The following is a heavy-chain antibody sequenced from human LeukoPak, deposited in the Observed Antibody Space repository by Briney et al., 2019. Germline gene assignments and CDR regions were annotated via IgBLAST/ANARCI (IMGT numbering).Heavy chain of an antibody. CDR1: GYSFTGYY. D-gene: IGHD3-10*01. J-gene: IGHJ3*02. Sequence: WASVKVSCKASGYSFTGYYMHWVRQAPGQGLEWVGWINPYSGGTHYAQKFQGRVVMTRDTSIRTVYMELTGLKSDDTAVYHCARDLVRNSGSGSYSTGAFDIWGQGTMVSVSS. CDR2: INPYSGGT. V-gene: IGHV1-2*02. CDR3: ARDLVRNSGSGSYSTGAFDI.